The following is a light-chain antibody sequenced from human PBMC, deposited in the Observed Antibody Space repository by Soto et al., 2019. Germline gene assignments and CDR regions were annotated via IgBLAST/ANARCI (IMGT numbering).Light chain of an antibody. J-gene: IGLJ3*02. CDR2: LNSDGSH. CDR3: QTWGTGIQV. CDR1: SGHSSYA. Sequence: QSVLTQSPSASASLGASVKLTCTLSSGHSSYAIAWHQQQQEKGPRYLMKLNSDGSHSKGDGIPDRFSGSSSGAERYLTISSLPSEDDADYYCQTWGTGIQVFGGGTKLTVL. V-gene: IGLV4-69*01.